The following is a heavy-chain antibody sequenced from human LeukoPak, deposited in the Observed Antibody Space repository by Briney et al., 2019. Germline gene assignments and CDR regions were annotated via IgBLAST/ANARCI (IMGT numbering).Heavy chain of an antibody. V-gene: IGHV2-5*01. CDR2: IYLNDDK. CDR3: THTVDYGGNPNDY. J-gene: IGHJ4*02. D-gene: IGHD4-23*01. CDR1: GFSLSSGVVG. Sequence: ESGPTLVKPTQTLTLTCTFSGFSLSSGVVGVGWIRQPPGKALEWPALIYLNDDKRYSPSLKNRLTITQDTSENQVVLTLTNMEPVDTATYYCTHTVDYGGNPNDYWGQGTLVTVSS.